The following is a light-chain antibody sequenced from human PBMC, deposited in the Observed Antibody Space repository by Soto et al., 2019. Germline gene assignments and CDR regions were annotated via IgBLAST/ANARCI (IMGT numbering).Light chain of an antibody. CDR1: QSVSSN. J-gene: IGKJ1*01. CDR2: DAS. Sequence: EIVMTQSPATLSVSPGERATLSCRASQSVSSNLAWYQQKPGQAPRLLIYDASTRATGIPARFSGSGSGTEFTLTISRLQAEDVAGFYCQQDYNWPPWAFGQGTKVEIK. V-gene: IGKV3-15*01. CDR3: QQDYNWPPWA.